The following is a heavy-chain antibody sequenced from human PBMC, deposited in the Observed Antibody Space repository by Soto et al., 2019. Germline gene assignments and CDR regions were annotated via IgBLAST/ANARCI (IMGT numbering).Heavy chain of an antibody. CDR1: GYTFTSYD. CDR3: ARTLYCSGGSCYPFDWFDP. V-gene: IGHV1-8*01. J-gene: IGHJ5*02. Sequence: ASVKVSCKASGYTFTSYDINWVRQATGQGLEWMGWMNPNSGNTGYAQKFQGRVTMTRNTSISTAYMELSSLRSEDTAVYYCARTLYCSGGSCYPFDWFDPWGQGTLVTVSS. D-gene: IGHD2-15*01. CDR2: MNPNSGNT.